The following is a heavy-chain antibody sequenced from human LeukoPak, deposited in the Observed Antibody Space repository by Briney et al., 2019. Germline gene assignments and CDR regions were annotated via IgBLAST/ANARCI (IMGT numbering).Heavy chain of an antibody. V-gene: IGHV1-69*04. CDR2: IIPILGIA. CDR1: GGTFSSYA. J-gene: IGHJ3*01. CDR3: ARGDDAFDF. Sequence: SVKVSCKASGGTFSSYAISWVRQAPGQGLEWMGRIIPILGIANYAQKFQGRVTITADKSTSTAYMELRSLRSDDTAVYYCARGDDAFDFWGQGTMVTVSS.